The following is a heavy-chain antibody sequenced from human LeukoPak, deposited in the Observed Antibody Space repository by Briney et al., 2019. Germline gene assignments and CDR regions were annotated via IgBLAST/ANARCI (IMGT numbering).Heavy chain of an antibody. V-gene: IGHV3-48*03. J-gene: IGHJ6*04. Sequence: GGSLRLSCAASGLTFRSYEMNWVRQAPGKGLEWGSYISSSGSTIYYADSVKGRFTISRDNAKNSLYLQMNSLRAEDTAVYYCARESGTPYYYYGMDVWGKGTTVTVSS. CDR1: GLTFRSYE. D-gene: IGHD1-7*01. CDR3: ARESGTPYYYYGMDV. CDR2: ISSSGSTI.